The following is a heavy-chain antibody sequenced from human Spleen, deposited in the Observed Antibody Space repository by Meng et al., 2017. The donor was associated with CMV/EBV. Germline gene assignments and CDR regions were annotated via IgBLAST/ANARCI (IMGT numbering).Heavy chain of an antibody. CDR3: AAGNTILGVVKSFDY. D-gene: IGHD3-3*01. CDR2: INHSGGT. Sequence: SETLSLTCAAYGGSFSGHFWSWIRQTPGKGLEWIGEINHSGGTNYNPSLKSRVIISLDTSKNQFSLKLTSVIAADTAMYYCAAGNTILGVVKSFDYWGQGTLVTVSS. CDR1: GGSFSGHF. V-gene: IGHV4-34*01. J-gene: IGHJ4*02.